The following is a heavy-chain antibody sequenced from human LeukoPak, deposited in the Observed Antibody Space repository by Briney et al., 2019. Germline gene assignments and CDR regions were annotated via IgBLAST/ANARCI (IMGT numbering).Heavy chain of an antibody. CDR2: IDYSGST. V-gene: IGHV4-59*08. CDR3: ARLGSRADY. Sequence: KSSETLSLTCTVSGGSISSYYWSWIRQPPGKGLEWIGYIDYSGSTNYNPSLKSRVTISVDTSKNQFSLKLSSVTAADTAVYYCARLGSRADYWGQGTLVTVSS. J-gene: IGHJ4*02. CDR1: GGSISSYY. D-gene: IGHD2-2*01.